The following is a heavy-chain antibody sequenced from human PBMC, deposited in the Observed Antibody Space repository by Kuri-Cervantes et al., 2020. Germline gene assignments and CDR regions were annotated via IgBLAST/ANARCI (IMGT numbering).Heavy chain of an antibody. V-gene: IGHV3-30-3*01. CDR1: GFTFSSYA. D-gene: IGHD5-24*01. Sequence: GGSLRLSCAASGFTFSSYAMHWVRQAPVKGLEWVAVISYDGSNKYYADSVKGRFTISRDNSKNTLYLQMNSLRAEDTAVYYCAREIMVGWLQHTYGMDVWGQGTTVTVSS. CDR3: AREIMVGWLQHTYGMDV. J-gene: IGHJ6*02. CDR2: ISYDGSNK.